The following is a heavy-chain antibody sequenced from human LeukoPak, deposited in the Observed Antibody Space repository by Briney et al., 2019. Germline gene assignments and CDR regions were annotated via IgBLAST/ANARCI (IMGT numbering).Heavy chain of an antibody. CDR1: GFTFSSYA. CDR3: AKDLYSSASDY. CDR2: VSDSGVST. J-gene: IGHJ4*02. Sequence: GGSLRLSCAASGFTFSSYAMSWVRQALGKGLEWVSTVSDSGVSTYYADSVKGRFTISRDNSKNTLYLQMNSLRAEDTAVYYCAKDLYSSASDYWGQGTLVTVSS. V-gene: IGHV3-23*01. D-gene: IGHD6-19*01.